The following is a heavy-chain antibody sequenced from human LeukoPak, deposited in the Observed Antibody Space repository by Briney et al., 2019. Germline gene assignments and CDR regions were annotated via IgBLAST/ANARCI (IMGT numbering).Heavy chain of an antibody. CDR2: ISSSGSTT. Sequence: GGSLRLSCAASGFTFSDCYMNWIRQAPGKGLEWVSYISSSGSTTNYADSVQGRFTISRDNAKNSLYLQMDSLRAEDTAVYYCASNSGYGLNDAFDIWGQGTMVTVSS. CDR3: ASNSGYGLNDAFDI. V-gene: IGHV3-11*01. D-gene: IGHD3-22*01. J-gene: IGHJ3*02. CDR1: GFTFSDCY.